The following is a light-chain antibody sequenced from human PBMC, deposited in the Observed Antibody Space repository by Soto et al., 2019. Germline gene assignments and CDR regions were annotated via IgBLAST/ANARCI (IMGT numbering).Light chain of an antibody. CDR3: QQYGSSPGFT. CDR1: QSVSSSY. Sequence: EIVLTQSPGTLSLSPGERATLSCRASQSVSSSYLAWYQQKPGQAPRLLIYGASSRATGIPDRFSGSGSGTDFTLTISRLEPEDFSVYYCQQYGSSPGFTFGPGTQVYIK. J-gene: IGKJ3*01. V-gene: IGKV3-20*01. CDR2: GAS.